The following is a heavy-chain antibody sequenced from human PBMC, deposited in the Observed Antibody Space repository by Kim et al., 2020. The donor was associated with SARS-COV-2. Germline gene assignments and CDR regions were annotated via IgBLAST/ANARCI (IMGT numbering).Heavy chain of an antibody. CDR3: VKEDYTNWFDP. D-gene: IGHD4-4*01. V-gene: IGHV3-64D*09. Sequence: TYYADSVKGRFTISRDNSKNTLYLQMSSLRAEDTAVYYCVKEDYTNWFDPWGQGTLVTVSS. CDR2: T. J-gene: IGHJ5*02.